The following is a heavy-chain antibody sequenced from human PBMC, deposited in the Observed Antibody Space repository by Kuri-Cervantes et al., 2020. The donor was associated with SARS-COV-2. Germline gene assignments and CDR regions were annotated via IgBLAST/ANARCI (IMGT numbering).Heavy chain of an antibody. CDR2: IYYSGST. CDR1: GGSISSYY. Sequence: GSLRLSCTVSGGSISSYYWRWIRQPPGKGQEWIGIIYYSGSTYYNTSYKSRVTITVDRTKNQFSLKLSSVTSADTAVYYCVRQLIVEYSSSFFDYWGQGTLVTVSS. D-gene: IGHD6-6*01. J-gene: IGHJ4*02. V-gene: IGHV4-39*01. CDR3: VRQLIVEYSSSFFDY.